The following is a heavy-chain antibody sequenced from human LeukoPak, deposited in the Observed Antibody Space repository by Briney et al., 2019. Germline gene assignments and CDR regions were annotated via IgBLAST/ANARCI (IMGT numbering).Heavy chain of an antibody. CDR2: IYTSWST. Sequence: SESLSLTCTVSGGSISSYYWSWIRQPAGKGLEWIGRIYTSWSTNYNPSLKSRVTMSVDTSTNQSSLKLSSVTAADTAVYYCAAGYSSSWFHAFDIWGQGTMVTVSS. J-gene: IGHJ3*02. V-gene: IGHV4-4*07. CDR3: AAGYSSSWFHAFDI. CDR1: GGSISSYY. D-gene: IGHD6-13*01.